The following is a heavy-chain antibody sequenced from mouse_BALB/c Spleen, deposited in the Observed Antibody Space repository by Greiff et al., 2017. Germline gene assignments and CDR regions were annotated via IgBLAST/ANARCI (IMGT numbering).Heavy chain of an antibody. CDR1: GFTFSDYY. J-gene: IGHJ3*01. CDR3: ARAKYGNYPFAY. CDR2: ISDGGSYT. V-gene: IGHV5-4*02. Sequence: EVKLVESGGGLVKPGGSLKLSCAASGFTFSDYYMYWVRQTPEKRLEWVATISDGGSYTYYPDSVKGRFTISRDNAKNNLYLQMSSLKSEDTAMYYCARAKYGNYPFAYWGQGTLVTVSA. D-gene: IGHD2-10*02.